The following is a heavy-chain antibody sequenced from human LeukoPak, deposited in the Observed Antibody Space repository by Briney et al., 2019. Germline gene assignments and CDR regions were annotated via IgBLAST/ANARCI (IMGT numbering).Heavy chain of an antibody. CDR2: ISSSGSTI. Sequence: GGSLRLSCAASRFTFSDYYMSWIRQAPGKGLEWVSYISSSGSTIYYADSVKGRFTISRDNAKNSLYLQMNSLRAGDTAVYYCARELRYCSSTSCYRGLDYWGQGTLVTVSS. D-gene: IGHD2-2*02. CDR3: ARELRYCSSTSCYRGLDY. J-gene: IGHJ4*02. CDR1: RFTFSDYY. V-gene: IGHV3-11*01.